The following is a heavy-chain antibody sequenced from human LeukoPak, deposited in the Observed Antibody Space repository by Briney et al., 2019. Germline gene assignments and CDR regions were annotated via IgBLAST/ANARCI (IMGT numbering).Heavy chain of an antibody. V-gene: IGHV3-48*01. CDR2: ISSSSSTI. J-gene: IGHJ4*02. Sequence: GGSLRLSCAASGFTVSSNYMTWVRQAPGKGLEWVSYISSSSSTIYYADSVKGRFTISRDNAKNSLYLQMNSLRAEDTAVYYCADSYGFDYWGQGTLVTVSS. D-gene: IGHD5-18*01. CDR1: GFTVSSNY. CDR3: ADSYGFDY.